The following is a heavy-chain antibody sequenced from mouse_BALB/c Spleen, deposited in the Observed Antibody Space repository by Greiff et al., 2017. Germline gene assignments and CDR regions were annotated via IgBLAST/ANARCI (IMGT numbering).Heavy chain of an antibody. J-gene: IGHJ4*01. V-gene: IGHV2-9*02. CDR2: IWAGGST. CDR1: GFSFTSYG. D-gene: IGHD2-1*01. Sequence: VQLQQSGPGLVAPSQTLSISCTVSGFSFTSYGVHWVRQPPGKGLEWLGVIWAGGSTNYNSALMSRLSISKDNSKSQVFLKMNSLQTDDTAMYYGARDSNGKNAMDYWGQGTSVTVSS. CDR3: ARDSNGKNAMDY.